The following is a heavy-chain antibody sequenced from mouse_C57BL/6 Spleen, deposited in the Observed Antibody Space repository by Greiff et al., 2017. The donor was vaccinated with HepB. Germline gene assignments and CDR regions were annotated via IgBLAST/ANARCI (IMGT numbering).Heavy chain of an antibody. Sequence: QVQLKESGPGLVQPSQRLSITCTVSGFSLTSYGVHWVRQSPGKGLEWLGVIWSGGSTDYNAAFISRLSISKDNSKSQVFFKMNSLQADDTAIYYCRVATGDYAMDDWGQGTSVTVSS. J-gene: IGHJ4*01. CDR3: RVATGDYAMDD. D-gene: IGHD1-1*01. CDR2: IWSGGST. CDR1: GFSLTSYG. V-gene: IGHV2-2*01.